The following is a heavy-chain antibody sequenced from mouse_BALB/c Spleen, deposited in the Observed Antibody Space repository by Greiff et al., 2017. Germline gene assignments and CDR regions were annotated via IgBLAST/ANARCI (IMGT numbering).Heavy chain of an antibody. CDR1: GFTFSSYA. V-gene: IGHV5-6-5*01. J-gene: IGHJ2*01. D-gene: IGHD2-4*01. CDR3: ARVSTMITTTGFDY. Sequence: EVKVVESGGGLVKPGGSLKLSCAASGFTFSSYAMSWVRQTPEKRLEWVASISSGGSTYYPDSVKGRFTISRDNASNILYLQMSSLRSEDTAMYYCARVSTMITTTGFDYWGQGTTLTVSS. CDR2: ISSGGST.